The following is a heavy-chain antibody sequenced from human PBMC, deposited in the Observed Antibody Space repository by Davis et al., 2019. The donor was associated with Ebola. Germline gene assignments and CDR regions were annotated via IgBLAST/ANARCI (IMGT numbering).Heavy chain of an antibody. J-gene: IGHJ4*02. Sequence: AASVKVSCKASGYTFTSYAMHWVRQAPGQRLEWMGWINAGNGNTKYSQKFQGRVTITRDTSASTAYMELSSLRSEDTAVYYCVRIATVTTQDYWGQGTLVTVSS. D-gene: IGHD4-17*01. CDR3: VRIATVTTQDY. V-gene: IGHV1-3*01. CDR2: INAGNGNT. CDR1: GYTFTSYA.